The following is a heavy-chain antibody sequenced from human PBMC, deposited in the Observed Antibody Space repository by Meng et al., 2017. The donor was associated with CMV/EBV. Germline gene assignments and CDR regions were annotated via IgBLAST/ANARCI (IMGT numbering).Heavy chain of an antibody. CDR2: IYWNDDK. V-gene: IGHV2-5*01. Sequence: SGPTLAKPTQTLTLTCTFSGFSLSTSGVGVGWIRQPPGKALEWLALIYWNDDKRYSPSLKSRLTITKDTSKNQVVLTMTNMDPVDTATYYCAHRRQHLQGRGFDYWGQGTLVTVSS. J-gene: IGHJ4*02. D-gene: IGHD3-10*01. CDR3: AHRRQHLQGRGFDY. CDR1: GFSLSTSGVG.